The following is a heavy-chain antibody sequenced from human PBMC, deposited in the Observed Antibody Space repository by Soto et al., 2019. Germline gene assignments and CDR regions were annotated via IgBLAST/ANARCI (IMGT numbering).Heavy chain of an antibody. CDR1: GFTFTSYA. CDR2: ISGSGGST. CDR3: AKENAFLGLVVTNWFDP. Sequence: GGSLSLSCAASGFTFTSYAMSWVRQAPGRGLEWGSIISGSGGSTFYADSVKGRFTISRDNSKNTLYLQMNSLRPEDTAVYYCAKENAFLGLVVTNWFDPWGQGTLVTVSS. D-gene: IGHD3-3*01. J-gene: IGHJ5*02. V-gene: IGHV3-23*01.